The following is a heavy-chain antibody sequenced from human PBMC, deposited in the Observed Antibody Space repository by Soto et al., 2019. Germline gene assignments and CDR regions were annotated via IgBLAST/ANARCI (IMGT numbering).Heavy chain of an antibody. J-gene: IGHJ6*02. CDR2: ISGSGGST. Sequence: GGSLRLSCAASGFTFSSYAMSWVRQAPGKGLEWVSAISGSGGSTYYADSVKGRFTISRDNSKNTLYLQMNSLRAEDTAVYYCAKTLWFGIYYYYYGMDVWGQGTTVTVSS. V-gene: IGHV3-23*01. CDR3: AKTLWFGIYYYYYGMDV. D-gene: IGHD3-10*01. CDR1: GFTFSSYA.